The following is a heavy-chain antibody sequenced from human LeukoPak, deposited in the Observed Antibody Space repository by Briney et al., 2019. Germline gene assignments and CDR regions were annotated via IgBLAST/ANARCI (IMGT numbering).Heavy chain of an antibody. CDR3: ARGDLGIAARPLA. J-gene: IGHJ5*02. CDR1: GYTFTGYC. D-gene: IGHD6-6*01. CDR2: INPNSGGT. V-gene: IGHV1-2*02. Sequence: ASVKVSCKASGYTFTGYCMHWVRQAPGQGLEWMGWINPNSGGTNYAQKFQGRVTMTRDTSISTAYMELSRLRSDDTAVYYCARGDLGIAARPLAWGQGTLVTVSS.